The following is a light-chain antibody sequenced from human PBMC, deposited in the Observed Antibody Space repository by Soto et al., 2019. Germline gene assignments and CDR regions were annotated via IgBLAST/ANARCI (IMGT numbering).Light chain of an antibody. CDR2: SNN. J-gene: IGLJ1*01. CDR3: AAWDDSLNGYV. Sequence: QLVLTQPPSASGTPGQRVTISCSGSSSNIESNAVNWYQQLPGTAPKLLIYSNNQRPSGVPDRFSGSKSGTSASLAISGLQSGDEADYYCAAWDDSLNGYVFGTGTKVTVL. CDR1: SSNIESNA. V-gene: IGLV1-44*01.